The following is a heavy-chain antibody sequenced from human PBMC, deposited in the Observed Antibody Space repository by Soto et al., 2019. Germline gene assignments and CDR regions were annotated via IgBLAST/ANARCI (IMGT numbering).Heavy chain of an antibody. Sequence: QLQLRESGPGLVKPSETLSLTCTVSGGSIIGSGFHWAWIRQPPGKGLEWIGSIYYSGTANYSPPPKSRLAIDVDTSKNQSSLRLSSVTAADTAVYYCATRSGDYVGWFDPWGQGTRVTVSS. J-gene: IGHJ5*02. CDR3: ATRSGDYVGWFDP. D-gene: IGHD4-17*01. V-gene: IGHV4-39*01. CDR1: GGSIIGSGFH. CDR2: IYYSGTA.